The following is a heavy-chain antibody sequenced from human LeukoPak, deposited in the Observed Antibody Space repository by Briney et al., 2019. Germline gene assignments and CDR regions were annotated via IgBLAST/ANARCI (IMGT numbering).Heavy chain of an antibody. CDR2: IYYSGST. CDR1: GGSISSSSYY. J-gene: IGHJ4*02. Sequence: KPSETLSLTCTVSGGSISSSSYYWGWIRQPPGKGLEWIGSIYYSGSTYYNPSLKSRVTISVDTSKNQFSLKLSSVTAADTAVYYCARQLVITFGGVIVSGFDYWGQGTLVTVSS. CDR3: ARQLVITFGGVIVSGFDY. D-gene: IGHD3-16*02. V-gene: IGHV4-39*01.